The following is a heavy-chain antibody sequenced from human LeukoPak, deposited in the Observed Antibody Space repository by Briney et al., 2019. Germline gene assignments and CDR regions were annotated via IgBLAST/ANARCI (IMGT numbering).Heavy chain of an antibody. D-gene: IGHD1-26*01. CDR2: ISSSSSYI. CDR1: GFTFSSYS. Sequence: GGSLRLSCAASGFTFSSYSMNWVRQAPGKGLEWVSSISSSSSYIYYADSVKGRFTISRDNAKNSLYLQMNSLRAEDTAVYYCARLEWELLHSFDYWGQGTLVTVSS. CDR3: ARLEWELLHSFDY. V-gene: IGHV3-21*01. J-gene: IGHJ4*02.